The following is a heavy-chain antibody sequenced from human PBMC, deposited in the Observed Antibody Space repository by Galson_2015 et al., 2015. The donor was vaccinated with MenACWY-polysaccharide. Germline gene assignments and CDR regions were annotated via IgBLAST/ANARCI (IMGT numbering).Heavy chain of an antibody. V-gene: IGHV3-23*01. CDR3: AKGGVWFGELVSGDAFDI. J-gene: IGHJ3*02. CDR2: ISGSGGST. Sequence: SLRLSCAASGFTFSSYAMSWVRQAPGKGLEWVSAISGSGGSTYYADSVKGRFTISRDNSKNTLYLQMNSLRAEDTAVYYCAKGGVWFGELVSGDAFDIWGQGTMVTVSS. CDR1: GFTFSSYA. D-gene: IGHD3-10*01.